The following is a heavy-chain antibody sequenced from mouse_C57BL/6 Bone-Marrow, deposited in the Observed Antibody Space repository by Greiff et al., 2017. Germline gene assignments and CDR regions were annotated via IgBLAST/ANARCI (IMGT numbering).Heavy chain of an antibody. V-gene: IGHV1-47*01. D-gene: IGHD5-1*01. CDR1: GYTFTTYP. J-gene: IGHJ2*01. CDR2: FHPYNDDT. CDR3: ARSSTFFYYFDY. Sequence: QVQLQQSGAELVKPGASVKMSCKASGYTFTTYPIEWMKQNHGKSLEWIGNFHPYNDDTKYNEKFKGKATLTVEQSSNTVYLELSRLTSDDSAVYYCARSSTFFYYFDYWGQGTTLTVS.